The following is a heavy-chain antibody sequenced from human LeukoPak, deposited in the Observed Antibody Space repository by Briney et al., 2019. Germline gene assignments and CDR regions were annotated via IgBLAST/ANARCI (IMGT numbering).Heavy chain of an antibody. V-gene: IGHV4-34*01. D-gene: IGHD3-10*01. Sequence: PSETLSLTCAVYGGSFSGYFWNWIRQPPVKGLEWIGEINHSGGTNYNPSLKSRVTISVDTSKKQFSLKLSSVTAADTAVYYCARGVDYYGVWGQGTLVTVSS. J-gene: IGHJ4*02. CDR2: INHSGGT. CDR1: GGSFSGYF. CDR3: ARGVDYYGV.